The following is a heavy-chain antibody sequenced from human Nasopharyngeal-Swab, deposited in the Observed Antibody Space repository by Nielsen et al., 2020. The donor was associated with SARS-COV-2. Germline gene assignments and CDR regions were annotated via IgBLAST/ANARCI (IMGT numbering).Heavy chain of an antibody. CDR1: GYSISSGYY. J-gene: IGHJ4*02. Sequence: SETLSLTCTVSGYSISSGYYWGWIRQPPGKGLEWIGSIYHSGSTYYNPSLKSRVTISVDTSKNQFSLKLSSVTAADTAVYYCARVGARDYVWGSYRPNPGGYWGQGTLVTVSS. V-gene: IGHV4-38-2*02. CDR3: ARVGARDYVWGSYRPNPGGY. CDR2: IYHSGST. D-gene: IGHD3-16*02.